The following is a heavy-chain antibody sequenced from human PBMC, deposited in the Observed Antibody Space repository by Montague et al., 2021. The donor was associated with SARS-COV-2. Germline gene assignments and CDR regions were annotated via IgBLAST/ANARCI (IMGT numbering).Heavy chain of an antibody. J-gene: IGHJ4*02. CDR1: GGSISSSSYY. D-gene: IGHD3-10*01. CDR2: IYYSGGT. V-gene: IGHV4-39*01. Sequence: SETLSLTCTVSGGSISSSSYYWGWIRQPPGKGLEWIGSIYYSGGTYYNPSLKSRVTISVDTSENRFSLKLSSVTAADTAVYYCARREDYYGSGSYPNWGQGTLVTVSS. CDR3: ARREDYYGSGSYPN.